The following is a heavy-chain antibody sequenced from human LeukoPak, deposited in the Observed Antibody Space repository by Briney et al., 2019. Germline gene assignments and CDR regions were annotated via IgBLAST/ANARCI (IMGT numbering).Heavy chain of an antibody. D-gene: IGHD3-22*01. Sequence: SGPTLVNPTQTLTLTCTFSGFSLSTSGVGVGWIRQPPGKALEWLALIYWDDDKRYSPSLKSRLTITKDTSKNQVVLTMTNMDPVDTATYYCARRTYYYDSSGYYYPFDYWGQGTLVTVSS. CDR2: IYWDDDK. J-gene: IGHJ4*02. CDR1: GFSLSTSGVG. V-gene: IGHV2-5*02. CDR3: ARRTYYYDSSGYYYPFDY.